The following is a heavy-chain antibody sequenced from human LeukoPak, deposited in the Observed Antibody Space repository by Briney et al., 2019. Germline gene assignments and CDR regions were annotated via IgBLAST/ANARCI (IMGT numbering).Heavy chain of an antibody. CDR2: IYYSGST. D-gene: IGHD3-10*01. Sequence: SETLSLTCTVSGDSISSYYWSWIRQPPGKGLEWIGYIYYSGSTKYNPSLKSRVTISVDTSKNQFSLKLSSVTAADTAVYYCARLSRKYYGSGSEDNWFDPWGQGTLVTVSS. V-gene: IGHV4-59*08. CDR3: ARLSRKYYGSGSEDNWFDP. J-gene: IGHJ5*02. CDR1: GDSISSYY.